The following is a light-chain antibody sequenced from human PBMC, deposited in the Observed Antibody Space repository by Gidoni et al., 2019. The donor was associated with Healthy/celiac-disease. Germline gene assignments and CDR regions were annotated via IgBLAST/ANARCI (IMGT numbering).Light chain of an antibody. V-gene: IGKV3-15*01. J-gene: IGKJ1*01. Sequence: EIVMTQSPATLSVSPGERATRSCRASQSVNSNLAWYQQKPCQAPRLLIYGASTRATGIPARFSGSGSGTEFPLTISSLQSEDFAVYYCQQYNNWPTWTFGQGTKVESK. CDR2: GAS. CDR1: QSVNSN. CDR3: QQYNNWPTWT.